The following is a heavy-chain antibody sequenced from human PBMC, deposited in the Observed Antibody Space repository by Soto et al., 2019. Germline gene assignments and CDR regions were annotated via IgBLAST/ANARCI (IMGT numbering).Heavy chain of an antibody. D-gene: IGHD2-15*01. CDR1: GYTFTSYG. J-gene: IGHJ6*03. CDR2: ISAYNGNT. CDR3: ARLYCSGGSCRPQYYYMDV. V-gene: IGHV1-18*01. Sequence: ASVKVSCKASGYTFTSYGISLVRQAPGQGLEWMGWISAYNGNTNYAQKLQGRVTMTTDTSTSTAYMELRSLRSDDTAVYYCARLYCSGGSCRPQYYYMDVWGKGTTVTVSS.